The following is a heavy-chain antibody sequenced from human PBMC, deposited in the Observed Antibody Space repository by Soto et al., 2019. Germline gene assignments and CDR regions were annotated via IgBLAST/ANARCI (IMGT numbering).Heavy chain of an antibody. CDR2: ISSSGTYK. D-gene: IGHD3-22*01. Sequence: EVHLVESGGGLVKPGGSLSLSCAASGFTFRDFTMNWVRQAPGTGLEWVSSISSSGTYKYYADSLGGRFTISRDNAKNSLYLQLTSLRGEDTAIYYCARDDLYDSTGYDSWGQGTLGTV. J-gene: IGHJ5*02. CDR3: ARDDLYDSTGYDS. V-gene: IGHV3-21*01. CDR1: GFTFRDFT.